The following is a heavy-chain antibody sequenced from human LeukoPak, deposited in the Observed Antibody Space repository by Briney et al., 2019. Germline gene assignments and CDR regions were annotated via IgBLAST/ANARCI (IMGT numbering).Heavy chain of an antibody. V-gene: IGHV4-61*09. J-gene: IGHJ4*02. CDR1: GGSISSGSYY. CDR2: IYTSGST. D-gene: IGHD4-23*01. Sequence: PSQTLSLTCTVSGGSISSGSYYWSWIRQPAGKGLGWIGHIYTSGSTNYNPSLKSRVTISVDTSKNQFSLKLSSVTAADTGVYYCARDLFQGYGGNFFDYWGQGTLVTVSS. CDR3: ARDLFQGYGGNFFDY.